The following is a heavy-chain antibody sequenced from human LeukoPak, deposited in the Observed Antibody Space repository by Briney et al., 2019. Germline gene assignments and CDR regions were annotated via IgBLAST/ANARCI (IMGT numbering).Heavy chain of an antibody. Sequence: GASVKVSCTASGYTFTSYDINWVRQATGQGLEWMGWMNSNSGNTGYAQKFQGRVTMTRNTSISTAYMELSSLRSEDTAVYYCARGLGAPSYYYYYYGMDVWGQGTTVTVSS. CDR1: GYTFTSYD. V-gene: IGHV1-8*01. CDR3: ARGLGAPSYYYYYYGMDV. J-gene: IGHJ6*02. CDR2: MNSNSGNT. D-gene: IGHD3-16*01.